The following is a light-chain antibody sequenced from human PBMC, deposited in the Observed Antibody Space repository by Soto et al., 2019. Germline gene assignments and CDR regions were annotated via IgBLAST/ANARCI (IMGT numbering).Light chain of an antibody. CDR2: EDS. CDR1: SSDVGGYNY. Sequence: QSALTQPASVSGSPGQSITISCTGTSSDVGGYNYVSWYQPHAGKAPKLKIYEDSNRPSGVSNRFSGSKSGITASLTISGLQAEDEADYYCSSYTSGSVVFGGGTKLTVL. CDR3: SSYTSGSVV. J-gene: IGLJ2*01. V-gene: IGLV2-14*01.